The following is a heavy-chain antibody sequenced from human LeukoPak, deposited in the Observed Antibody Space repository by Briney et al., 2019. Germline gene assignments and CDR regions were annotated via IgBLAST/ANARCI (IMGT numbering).Heavy chain of an antibody. V-gene: IGHV4-38-2*02. CDR1: GYSISSGYY. J-gene: IGHJ4*02. CDR3: ASLWFGEFPY. D-gene: IGHD3-10*01. CDR2: IYHSGST. Sequence: PSETLSLTCTVSGYSISSGYYWGWIRQPPGKWLEWIGSIYHSGSTNYNPSLKSRVTISVDKSKNQFSLKLSSVTAADTAVYHCASLWFGEFPYWGQGTLVTVSS.